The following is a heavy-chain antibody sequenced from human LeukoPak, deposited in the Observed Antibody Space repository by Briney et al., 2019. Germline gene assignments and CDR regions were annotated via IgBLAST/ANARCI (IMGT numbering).Heavy chain of an antibody. J-gene: IGHJ4*02. CDR1: GGTFSSYA. V-gene: IGHV1-69*04. Sequence: SVKVSCKASGGTFSSYAISWVRQAPGQGLEWMGRIIPILGIANYARKFQGRVTITADKSTSTAYMELSSLRSEDTAVYYCARDPRPPYGSGSYYRQWGQGTLVTVSS. CDR3: ARDPRPPYGSGSYYRQ. D-gene: IGHD3-10*01. CDR2: IIPILGIA.